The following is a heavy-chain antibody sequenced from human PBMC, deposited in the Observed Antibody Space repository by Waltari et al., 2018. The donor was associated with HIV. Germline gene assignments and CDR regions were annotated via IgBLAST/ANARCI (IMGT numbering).Heavy chain of an antibody. Sequence: EVQLVESGGGLVQPGGSLRLSCAASGFTFSISWMSWLRQAPGKGLWGVANSKENGREKHYADSVRGRFTISRDNTKNSLYLQMNSLRAEDTAVYYCAKYSGSYWGAHNWFDPWGQGTLVTVSS. J-gene: IGHJ5*02. CDR2: SKENGREK. CDR1: GFTFSISW. D-gene: IGHD1-26*01. V-gene: IGHV3-7*01. CDR3: AKYSGSYWGAHNWFDP.